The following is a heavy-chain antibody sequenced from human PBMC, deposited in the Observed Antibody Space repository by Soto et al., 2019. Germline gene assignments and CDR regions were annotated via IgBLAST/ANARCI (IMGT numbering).Heavy chain of an antibody. Sequence: QVQLVQSGAEVKKPGASVKVSCKASGYTFTGYYMHWVRQAPGQGLEWMGWINPNSGGTNYAQKFQGRVPMTRDTSISTAYMELSRLRSDDTAVYYCAREEIAYCGGDCYPNAFDIWGQGTMVTVSS. J-gene: IGHJ3*02. D-gene: IGHD2-21*02. V-gene: IGHV1-2*02. CDR1: GYTFTGYY. CDR2: INPNSGGT. CDR3: AREEIAYCGGDCYPNAFDI.